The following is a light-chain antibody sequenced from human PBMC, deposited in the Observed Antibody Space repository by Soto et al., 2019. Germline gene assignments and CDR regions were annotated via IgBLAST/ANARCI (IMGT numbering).Light chain of an antibody. J-gene: IGKJ1*01. CDR1: QSVSSIY. V-gene: IGKV3-20*01. CDR2: GAS. Sequence: EIVLTQSPGTLSLSPGERATLSCRASQSVSSIYLAWYQQKPGQAPRLLIYGASSRPTGIPDRFSGSGSGTDFTLTISRLEPEDFAVYYCQQYGRSWTFGQGTKVEVK. CDR3: QQYGRSWT.